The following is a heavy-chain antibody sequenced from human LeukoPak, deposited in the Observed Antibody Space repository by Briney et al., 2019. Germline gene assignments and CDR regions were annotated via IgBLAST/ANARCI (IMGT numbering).Heavy chain of an antibody. Sequence: GGSLRLSCAASGFTFSSYWMSWVRQAPGKGLEWVADIKQDGSEKYYVDSVKGRFTISRDNAKNSLYLQMNSLRAEDTAVYYCARDGGCCSSTSCLYYYYGMDVWGQGTTVTVSS. CDR2: IKQDGSEK. V-gene: IGHV3-7*03. CDR1: GFTFSSYW. J-gene: IGHJ6*02. CDR3: ARDGGCCSSTSCLYYYYGMDV. D-gene: IGHD2-2*01.